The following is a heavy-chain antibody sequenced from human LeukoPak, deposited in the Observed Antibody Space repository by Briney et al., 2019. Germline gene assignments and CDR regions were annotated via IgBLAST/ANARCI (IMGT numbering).Heavy chain of an antibody. V-gene: IGHV4-34*01. CDR2: INHSGST. D-gene: IGHD6-19*01. CDR3: ARGISGIAVAGTSFVDY. J-gene: IGHJ4*02. CDR1: GGSFNGYY. Sequence: PSETLSLTCAVYGGSFNGYYWSWIRQPPGKGLEWIGEINHSGSTNYNPSLKSRVTISVDTSKNQFSLKLSSVTAADTAVYYCARGISGIAVAGTSFVDYWGQGTLVTVSS.